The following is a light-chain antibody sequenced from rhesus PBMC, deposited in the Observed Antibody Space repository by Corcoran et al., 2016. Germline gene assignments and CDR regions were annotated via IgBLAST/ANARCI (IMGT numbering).Light chain of an antibody. Sequence: DIQMTQSPSSLSASVGDTVTIPCRASQGISSWLAWYQQKPGKAPKLLIYKASRLQSGVPARFSGRGSGTDFTLTINSLQSEDFATYYCQQYSSRPWTFGQGTKVEIK. CDR2: KAS. CDR1: QGISSW. CDR3: QQYSSRPWT. V-gene: IGKV1-22*01. J-gene: IGKJ1*01.